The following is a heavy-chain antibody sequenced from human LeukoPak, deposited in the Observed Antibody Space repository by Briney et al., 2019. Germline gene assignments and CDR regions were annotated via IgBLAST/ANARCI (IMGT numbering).Heavy chain of an antibody. D-gene: IGHD1-26*01. Sequence: GASVKVSCKASGGTFSSYAISWVRQAPGQGLEWMGGIIPIFGTANYAQKFQGRVTITTDESTSTAYMELSSLRSEDTAVYYCARGLIVGATQSFFFDYWGQGTLVTVSS. V-gene: IGHV1-69*05. CDR2: IIPIFGTA. CDR1: GGTFSSYA. CDR3: ARGLIVGATQSFFFDY. J-gene: IGHJ4*02.